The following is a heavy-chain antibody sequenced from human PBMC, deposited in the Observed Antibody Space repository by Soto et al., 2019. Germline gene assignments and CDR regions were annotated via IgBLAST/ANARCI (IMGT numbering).Heavy chain of an antibody. CDR1: GGGTLSNDA. CDR2: ISPFFGTT. D-gene: IGHD2-21*02. V-gene: IGHV1-69*01. Sequence: QVHLVQSGADGRKSGSSVRVSCTASGGGTLSNDAISWVRQAPGQGLEWLGRISPFFGTTDYSQSFQCRLTMTADASTGTVYMDLRSLKSDDPAVYYCAREVVTETTWGSFDSWGQGTLVTVSS. CDR3: AREVVTETTWGSFDS. J-gene: IGHJ4*02.